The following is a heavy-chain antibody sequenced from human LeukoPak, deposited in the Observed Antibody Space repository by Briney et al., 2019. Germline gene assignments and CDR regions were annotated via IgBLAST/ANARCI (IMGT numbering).Heavy chain of an antibody. CDR2: VNHRGST. D-gene: IGHD5-12*01. Sequence: SETLSLTCAVYGGSLSGYYWSWFRQPPGKGLEWIGEVNHRGSTNYNPSLKSRVTISVDTSKNQFSLKLSSVTAADTAVYYCARELIVARGAFDIWGQGTMVTVSS. CDR3: ARELIVARGAFDI. V-gene: IGHV4-34*01. CDR1: GGSLSGYY. J-gene: IGHJ3*02.